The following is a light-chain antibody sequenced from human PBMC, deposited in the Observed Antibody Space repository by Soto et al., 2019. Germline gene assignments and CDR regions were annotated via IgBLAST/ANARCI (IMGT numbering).Light chain of an antibody. Sequence: QSALAQPASVSGSPGQSITISCTGTSSDVGSYNYVSWYQQHPGKAPKLMIYEVSDRPSGISSRFSGSKSGNTASLTISGAQTEDEADYYCSSYTSSSTLFGTGTKVTVL. V-gene: IGLV2-14*01. CDR1: SSDVGSYNY. CDR3: SSYTSSSTL. CDR2: EVS. J-gene: IGLJ1*01.